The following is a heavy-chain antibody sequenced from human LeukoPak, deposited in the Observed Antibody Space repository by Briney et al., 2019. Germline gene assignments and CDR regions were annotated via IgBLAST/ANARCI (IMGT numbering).Heavy chain of an antibody. J-gene: IGHJ3*01. Sequence: AGGSLRLSCAAAGFTFSNDWMHWVRQAPGKGLEWVSRTKSDGSGTNYADSVKGRFTISRDNAQNTLYLQMNNLGVDDTAVYYCARALVTRLGAFDLWGQGTMVIVFS. D-gene: IGHD1-26*01. V-gene: IGHV3-74*01. CDR1: GFTFSNDW. CDR3: ARALVTRLGAFDL. CDR2: TKSDGSGT.